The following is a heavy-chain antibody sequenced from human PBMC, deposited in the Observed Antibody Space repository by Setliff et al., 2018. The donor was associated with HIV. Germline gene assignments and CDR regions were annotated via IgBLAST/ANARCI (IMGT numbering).Heavy chain of an antibody. CDR1: GGSIRGYY. CDR2: IYSNGNT. Sequence: SETLSLTCTVSGGSIRGYYWSWIRQPAGKRLEWIGRIYSNGNTNYNPSLKGRVTMSVSTSKNQFSLNLSSVTAADTAVYYCTTVVPAAIPYFDYWGQGALVTVSS. V-gene: IGHV4-4*07. CDR3: TTVVPAAIPYFDY. J-gene: IGHJ4*02. D-gene: IGHD2-2*01.